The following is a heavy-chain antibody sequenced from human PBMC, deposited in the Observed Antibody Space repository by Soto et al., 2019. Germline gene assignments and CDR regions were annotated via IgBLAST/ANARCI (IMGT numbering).Heavy chain of an antibody. D-gene: IGHD6-6*01. Sequence: GGSLRLSCAASGFTFSSYAMHWVRQAPGKGLEWVAVISYDGSNKYYADSVKGRFTISRDNSKNTLYLQMNSLRTEDTAVYYCARDWYSSSDYFYYGMDVWGQGTTVTVSS. J-gene: IGHJ6*02. CDR2: ISYDGSNK. CDR3: ARDWYSSSDYFYYGMDV. V-gene: IGHV3-30-3*01. CDR1: GFTFSSYA.